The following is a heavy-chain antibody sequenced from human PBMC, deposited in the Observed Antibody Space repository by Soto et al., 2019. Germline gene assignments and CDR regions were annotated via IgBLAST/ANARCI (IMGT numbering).Heavy chain of an antibody. D-gene: IGHD4-17*01. Sequence: EVQLVESGGGLVKPGGSLRLSCAASGFTFSSYSMNWVRQAPGKGLEWVSSISSSSSYIYYADSVKGRFTISRDNAKNSLYLQMNSLRAEDTAVYYCARDLEGGNYGDYSFDYLGQVTLVTVSS. CDR2: ISSSSSYI. CDR1: GFTFSSYS. V-gene: IGHV3-21*01. J-gene: IGHJ4*02. CDR3: ARDLEGGNYGDYSFDY.